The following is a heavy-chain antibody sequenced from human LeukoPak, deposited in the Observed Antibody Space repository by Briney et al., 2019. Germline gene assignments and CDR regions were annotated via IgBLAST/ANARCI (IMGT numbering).Heavy chain of an antibody. CDR1: GGSISSYY. D-gene: IGHD1-26*01. Sequence: PSETLSLTCTVSGGSISSYYWSWIRQPPGKGLEWIGYIYYSGSTNHNPSLKSRVTISVDTSKNQFSLKLSSVTAADTAVYYCARGPHYTGSYGRYFDYWGQGTLVTVSS. CDR3: ARGPHYTGSYGRYFDY. CDR2: IYYSGST. J-gene: IGHJ4*02. V-gene: IGHV4-59*01.